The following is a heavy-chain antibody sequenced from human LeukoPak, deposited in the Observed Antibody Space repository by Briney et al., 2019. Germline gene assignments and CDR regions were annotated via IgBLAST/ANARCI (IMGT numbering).Heavy chain of an antibody. CDR2: IFYSGST. J-gene: IGHJ4*02. Sequence: SETLSLTCTVSGGSISSYYWSWIRQPPGKGLEWIGYIFYSGSTNYNPSLKSRVTISVDTSKNQFSLKLSSVTAADTAVYYCARAMGAWYYSDYWGQGALVTVSA. CDR1: GGSISSYY. D-gene: IGHD1-26*01. CDR3: ARAMGAWYYSDY. V-gene: IGHV4-59*01.